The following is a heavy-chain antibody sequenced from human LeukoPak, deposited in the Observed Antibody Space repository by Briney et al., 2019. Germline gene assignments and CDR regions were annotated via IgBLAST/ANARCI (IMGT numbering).Heavy chain of an antibody. D-gene: IGHD4-11*01. V-gene: IGHV3-30-3*01. CDR3: ARDPEDDSNYSNFDY. Sequence: GGSLRLSCAASGFTVSSIHMVWVRQAPGKGLEWVAVISYDGSNKYYADSVKGRFTISRDNSKNTLYLQMNSLRAEDTAVYYCARDPEDDSNYSNFDYWGQGTLVTVSS. CDR2: ISYDGSNK. J-gene: IGHJ4*02. CDR1: GFTVSSIH.